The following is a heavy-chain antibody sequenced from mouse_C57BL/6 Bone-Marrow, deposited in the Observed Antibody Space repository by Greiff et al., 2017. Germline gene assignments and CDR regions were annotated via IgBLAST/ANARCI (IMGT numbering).Heavy chain of an antibody. J-gene: IGHJ2*01. CDR1: GYTFTSYW. Sequence: VKLMESGAELVKPGASVKLSCKASGYTFTSYWMHWVKQRPGKGLEWIGQIYPGDGDTNYNGKFKGKATLTADKSSSTAYMQLSSLTSEDSAVYFCARQGNGYPYYFDYWGQGTTLTVSS. V-gene: IGHV1-80*01. D-gene: IGHD2-14*01. CDR3: ARQGNGYPYYFDY. CDR2: IYPGDGDT.